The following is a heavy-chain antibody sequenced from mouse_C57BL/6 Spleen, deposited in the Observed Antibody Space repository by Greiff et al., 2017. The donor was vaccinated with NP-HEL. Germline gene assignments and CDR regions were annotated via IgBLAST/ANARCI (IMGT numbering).Heavy chain of an antibody. Sequence: EVKVEESGGGLVKPGGSLKLSCAASGFTFSDYGMHWVRQAPEKGLEWVAYISSGSSTIYYADTVKGRFTISRDNAKNTLFLQMTRLRSEDTAMYYWARRSYYYGRSYDAMDYWGQGTSVTVSS. V-gene: IGHV5-17*01. D-gene: IGHD1-1*01. J-gene: IGHJ4*01. CDR1: GFTFSDYG. CDR2: ISSGSSTI. CDR3: ARRSYYYGRSYDAMDY.